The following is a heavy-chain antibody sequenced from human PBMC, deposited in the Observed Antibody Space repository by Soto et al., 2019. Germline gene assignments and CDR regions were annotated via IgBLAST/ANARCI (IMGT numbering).Heavy chain of an antibody. Sequence: QVQLVQSGAEVRKPGSSVKGSCKAYGGTFSSYAISWVRHAPGQGVEWMAGIIPISGTANYAQKFQGRVTITADESTSTAYMELSSLRSEDTAVYYCARSQGSSTSLEIYYYYYYGMDVWGQGTTVTVSS. CDR2: IIPISGTA. D-gene: IGHD2-2*01. CDR1: GGTFSSYA. CDR3: ARSQGSSTSLEIYYYYYYGMDV. V-gene: IGHV1-69*01. J-gene: IGHJ6*02.